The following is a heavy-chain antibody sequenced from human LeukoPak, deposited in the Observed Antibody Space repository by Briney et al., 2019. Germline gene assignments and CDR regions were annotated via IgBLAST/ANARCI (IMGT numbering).Heavy chain of an antibody. Sequence: SETLSLTCTVSGGSISSYYWSWIRQPPGKGLEWIGYIYYSGSTNYNPSLKSRVTISVDTSKNQFSLKLSSVTAADTAVYYCARSYYDFWSGIDYWGQGTLVTVSS. J-gene: IGHJ4*02. CDR2: IYYSGST. CDR3: ARSYYDFWSGIDY. D-gene: IGHD3-3*01. CDR1: GGSISSYY. V-gene: IGHV4-59*01.